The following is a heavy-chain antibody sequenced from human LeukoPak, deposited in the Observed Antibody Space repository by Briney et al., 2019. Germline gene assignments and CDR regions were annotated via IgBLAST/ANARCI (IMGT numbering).Heavy chain of an antibody. CDR1: GFTFGDYA. CDR3: TRDLAGENGFGEYYFDY. D-gene: IGHD3-10*01. J-gene: IGHJ4*02. Sequence: GGSLRLSCTASGFTFGDYAMSWFRQAPGKGLEWVGFIRSKAYGGTTEYAASVKGRFTISRDDSKSIAYLQMNSLKTEDTAVYYCTRDLAGENGFGEYYFDYWGQGTLVTVSS. CDR2: IRSKAYGGTT. V-gene: IGHV3-49*03.